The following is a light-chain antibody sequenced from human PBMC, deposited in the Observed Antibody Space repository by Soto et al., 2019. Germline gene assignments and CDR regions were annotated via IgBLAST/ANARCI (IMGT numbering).Light chain of an antibody. J-gene: IGLJ1*01. V-gene: IGLV2-14*01. CDR1: SSDIASFNY. CDR2: QVT. Sequence: QSVLAQPASVSGSPGQSITISFTGSSSDIASFNYVSWYQQYPGKAPKLLIYQVTSRASGVSHRFSGSKFGDTASLTISGLQPEDEAEYYCNSYSSSTFYVFGTGTKVTVL. CDR3: NSYSSSTFYV.